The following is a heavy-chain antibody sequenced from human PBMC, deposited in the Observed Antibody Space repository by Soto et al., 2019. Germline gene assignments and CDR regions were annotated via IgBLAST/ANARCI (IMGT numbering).Heavy chain of an antibody. CDR2: ISSSSSYI. V-gene: IGHV3-21*01. J-gene: IGHJ4*02. Sequence: PGVSLRLSCAASGFTFGSYSMNWVRQAPGKGLEWVSSISSSSSYIYYAESVKGLFTISRDNAKKSLYLQMNSLRAEDTAVYYCARGESAEIDYWGQGTLVTVSS. CDR3: ARGESAEIDY. CDR1: GFTFGSYS.